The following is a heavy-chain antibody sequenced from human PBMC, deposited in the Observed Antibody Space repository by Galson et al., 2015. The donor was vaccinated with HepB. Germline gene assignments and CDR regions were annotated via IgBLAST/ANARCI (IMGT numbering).Heavy chain of an antibody. Sequence: SVKVSCKASGYGFASYDINWVRQATGQGLEWMGWMNPTSGNTAYAQKFQGRVTMTRNTSITTAYMELTGLTSEDRAVYYCARGTFAIVRGIRQIWFDYWGQGSLVTVSS. CDR2: MNPTSGNT. CDR3: ARGTFAIVRGIRQIWFDY. V-gene: IGHV1-8*01. CDR1: GYGFASYD. J-gene: IGHJ5*01. D-gene: IGHD3-10*01.